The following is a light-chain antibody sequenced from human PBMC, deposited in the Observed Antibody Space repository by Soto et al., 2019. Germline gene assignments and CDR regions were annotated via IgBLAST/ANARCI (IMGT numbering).Light chain of an antibody. CDR3: MQGTQWPYT. J-gene: IGKJ2*01. Sequence: DVVMTQSPLSLPVTLGQPASISCRSSQSLVYRDGNTYLNWCQQRPGQSPRRLIYKVSDRDSGVPDRFSGSGSDTDFTLEISRVEAEDVGVYFCMQGTQWPYTFGQGTKLEIK. V-gene: IGKV2-30*01. CDR1: QSLVYRDGNTY. CDR2: KVS.